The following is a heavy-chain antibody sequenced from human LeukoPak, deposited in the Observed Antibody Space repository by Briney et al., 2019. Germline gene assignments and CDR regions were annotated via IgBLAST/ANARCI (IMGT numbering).Heavy chain of an antibody. D-gene: IGHD1-7*01. J-gene: IGHJ5*02. V-gene: IGHV4-4*02. Sequence: NPSETLSLTCAVSGGSVSRSNWWNWVRQPPGKGLEWIGEIHHSGSTNYNPSLKSRVTISVDTSKNQFSLKLSSVTAADTAVYYCARDAGTVDRSWERGWFDPWGQGTLVTVSS. CDR2: IHHSGST. CDR1: GGSVSRSNW. CDR3: ARDAGTVDRSWERGWFDP.